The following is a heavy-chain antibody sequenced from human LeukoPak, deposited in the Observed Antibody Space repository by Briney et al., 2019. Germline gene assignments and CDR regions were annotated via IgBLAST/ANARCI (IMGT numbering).Heavy chain of an antibody. J-gene: IGHJ4*02. V-gene: IGHV1-69*05. CDR2: IIPLFGTA. CDR3: ATVGDDSSGYYWFDY. CDR1: GGTFSSYA. Sequence: TSVKVSCKASGGTFSSYAINWVRLAPGHGLEWMGGIIPLFGTANYAQKFQGRVSITTDESTSTAYMELSSPRSEDTAVYYCATVGDDSSGYYWFDYRGQGTLVTVSS. D-gene: IGHD3-22*01.